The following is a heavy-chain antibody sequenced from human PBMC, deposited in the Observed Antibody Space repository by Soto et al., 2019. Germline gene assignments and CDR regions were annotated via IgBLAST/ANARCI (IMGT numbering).Heavy chain of an antibody. D-gene: IGHD3-3*01. J-gene: IGHJ5*02. CDR2: IYYSGST. Sequence: SETLSLTCTVSGGSISSYYWSWIRQRPGKGLEWIGYIYYSGSTNYNPSPKSRVTISVDTSKNQFSLKLSSVAAADTAVYYCASGYYDFWSGPNWFDPWGQGTLVTVS. CDR3: ASGYYDFWSGPNWFDP. V-gene: IGHV4-59*01. CDR1: GGSISSYY.